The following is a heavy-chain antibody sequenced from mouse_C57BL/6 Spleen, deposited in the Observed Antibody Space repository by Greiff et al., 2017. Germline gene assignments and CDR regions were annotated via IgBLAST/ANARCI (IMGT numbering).Heavy chain of an antibody. D-gene: IGHD4-1*02. CDR1: GFTFSSYA. CDR3: ARSQLGLYWYFDV. CDR2: ISDGGSYT. V-gene: IGHV5-4*01. Sequence: EVQLVESGGGLVKPGGSLKLSCAASGFTFSSYAMSWVRQTPEKRLEWVATISDGGSYTYYPDNVKGRFTISRDNAKNNLYLQMSHLKSEDTAMYYCARSQLGLYWYFDVWGTGTTVTVSS. J-gene: IGHJ1*03.